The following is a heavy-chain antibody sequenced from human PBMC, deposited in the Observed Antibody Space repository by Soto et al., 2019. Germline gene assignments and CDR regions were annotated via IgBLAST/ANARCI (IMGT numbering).Heavy chain of an antibody. D-gene: IGHD2-15*01. Sequence: ASVKVSCKASGYTFTSYYMHWVRQAPGQGLEWMGIINPSGGSTSYAQKFQGRVTMTRDTSTSTVYMELSSLRSEDTAVYYCARDYCSGGSCYFPDAFDIWGQGTMVTVSS. CDR3: ARDYCSGGSCYFPDAFDI. V-gene: IGHV1-46*01. CDR2: INPSGGST. J-gene: IGHJ3*02. CDR1: GYTFTSYY.